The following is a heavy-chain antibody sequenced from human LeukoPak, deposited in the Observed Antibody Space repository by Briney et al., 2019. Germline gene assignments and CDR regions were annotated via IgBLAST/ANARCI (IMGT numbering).Heavy chain of an antibody. J-gene: IGHJ4*02. Sequence: GASVKVSCKASGYTFSSYGISWARQAPGQGLEWMGWINTYNGNTNYAQKLQGRVTMTTDTSTSTAYMELRSLRSDDTAVYYCARERGGYSYGDYWGQGTLVTVSS. D-gene: IGHD5-18*01. V-gene: IGHV1-18*01. CDR2: INTYNGNT. CDR1: GYTFSSYG. CDR3: ARERGGYSYGDY.